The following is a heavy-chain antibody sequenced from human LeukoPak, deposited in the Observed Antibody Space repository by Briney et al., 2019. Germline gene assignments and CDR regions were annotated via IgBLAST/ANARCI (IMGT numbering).Heavy chain of an antibody. CDR1: GYTLTELS. V-gene: IGHV1-24*01. Sequence: GASVKVSRKVSGYTLTELSMHWVRQAPGKGLEWMGGFDPEDGETIYAQKFQGRVTMTEDTSTDTAYMELSSLRSEDTAVYYCAALVGAINWFDPWGQGTLVTVSS. D-gene: IGHD1-26*01. CDR2: FDPEDGET. CDR3: AALVGAINWFDP. J-gene: IGHJ5*02.